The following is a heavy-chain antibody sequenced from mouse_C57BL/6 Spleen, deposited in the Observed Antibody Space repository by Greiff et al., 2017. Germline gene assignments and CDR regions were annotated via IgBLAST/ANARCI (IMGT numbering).Heavy chain of an antibody. D-gene: IGHD2-4*01. CDR2: IHPNSGST. CDR3: ARFDSYWYFDV. Sequence: VQLKQPGAELVKPGASVKLSCKASGYTFTSYWMHWVKQRPGQGLEWIGMIHPNSGSTNYNEKFKSKATLTVDKSPSTAYMQLSSLTSEASAVYCCARFDSYWYFDVWGTGTTVTVSS. CDR1: GYTFTSYW. V-gene: IGHV1-64*01. J-gene: IGHJ1*03.